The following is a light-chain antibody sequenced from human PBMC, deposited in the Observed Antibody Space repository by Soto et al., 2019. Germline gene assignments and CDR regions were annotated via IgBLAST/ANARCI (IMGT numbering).Light chain of an antibody. J-gene: IGKJ5*01. CDR2: GAS. V-gene: IGKV3-20*01. Sequence: IGLTQSPVTLTLSPGERVTLSCRASQSVTTRLAWYQHKPGQAPTLLMSGASNRASGVPVRFSGSGSGTDFTLTITRLEPEDFALYYCQQYGGSPITFGLGTRLEIK. CDR3: QQYGGSPIT. CDR1: QSVTTR.